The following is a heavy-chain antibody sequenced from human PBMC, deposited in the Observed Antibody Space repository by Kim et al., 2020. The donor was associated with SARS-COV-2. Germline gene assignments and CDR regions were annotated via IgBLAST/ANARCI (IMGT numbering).Heavy chain of an antibody. V-gene: IGHV3-33*06. Sequence: KGRFTISRDNSKNTLYLQMNSLRAEDTAVYYCAKDRSTYCTGGSCYGMDYWGQGTLVTVSS. CDR3: AKDRSTYCTGGSCYGMDY. D-gene: IGHD2-15*01. J-gene: IGHJ4*02.